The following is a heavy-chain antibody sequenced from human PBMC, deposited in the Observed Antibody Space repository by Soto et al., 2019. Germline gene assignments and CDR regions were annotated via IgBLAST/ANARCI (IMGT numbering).Heavy chain of an antibody. V-gene: IGHV3-7*01. CDR3: ARDQYYDILTGSEINS. Sequence: PGGSLRLSCAASGLTFSSYWMSWVRQAPGKGLEWVANIKQDGSEKYYVDSVKGRFTISRDNAKNSLYLQMNSLRAEDTAVYYCARDQYYDILTGSEINSGGQGTLVTVSS. CDR2: IKQDGSEK. D-gene: IGHD3-9*01. J-gene: IGHJ5*01. CDR1: GLTFSSYW.